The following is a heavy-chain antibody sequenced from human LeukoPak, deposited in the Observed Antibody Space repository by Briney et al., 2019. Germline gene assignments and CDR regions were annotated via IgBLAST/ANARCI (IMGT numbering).Heavy chain of an antibody. V-gene: IGHV4-4*07. CDR2: TYSTGST. D-gene: IGHD1-26*01. J-gene: IGHJ4*02. Sequence: SGTLSLTCDVSGGSVRSYWWGWVRQPAGKGLEWLGRTYSTGSTRFNPSLKSRLTLSIDTSTNQFSLTLTSVTAADTAVYFFARQGYTVSYYFLDYCGQGTLVTVSS. CDR3: ARQGYTVSYYFLDY. CDR1: GGSVRSYW.